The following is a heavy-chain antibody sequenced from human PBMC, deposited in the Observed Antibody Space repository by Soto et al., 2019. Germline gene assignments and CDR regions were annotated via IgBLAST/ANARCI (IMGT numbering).Heavy chain of an antibody. CDR3: AKDPYSGSYGWFDP. Sequence: LRLSCAASGFTFSSYAMIWVRQAPGKGLEWVSAISGSGGSTYYADSVKGRFTISRDNSKNTLYLQMNSLRAEDTAVYYCAKDPYSGSYGWFDPWGQGTLVTVSS. J-gene: IGHJ5*02. CDR2: ISGSGGST. D-gene: IGHD1-26*01. CDR1: GFTFSSYA. V-gene: IGHV3-23*01.